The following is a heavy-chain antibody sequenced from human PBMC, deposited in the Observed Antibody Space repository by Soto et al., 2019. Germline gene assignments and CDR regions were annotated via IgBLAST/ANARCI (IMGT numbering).Heavy chain of an antibody. V-gene: IGHV3-9*02. J-gene: IGHJ4*02. CDR1: GFTADDYA. Sequence: EVQLVESGGGLVQPGRSLRLSCVASGFTADDYAMHWVRQAPGKGLEWVSGISSNSDTIDYADSVKGRFTISRDNAMNSLFLQMNSLRPEDTALYYCVKDMKWGGMTTIHYFDSWGQGTLVTVSS. CDR3: VKDMKWGGMTTIHYFDS. D-gene: IGHD4-17*01. CDR2: ISSNSDTI.